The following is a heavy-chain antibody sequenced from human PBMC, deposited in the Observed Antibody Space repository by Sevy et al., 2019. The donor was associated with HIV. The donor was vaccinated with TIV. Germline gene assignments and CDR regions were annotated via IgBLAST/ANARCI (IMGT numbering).Heavy chain of an antibody. Sequence: GGSLRLSCAASGFTFSNYALTWVRQAPGKGLDWVSSITGSSTTMYYAASLKGRFTVSRDNSNNTLYLHINSLRAEDTAVYYCARHGLYGGNFEYFQHWGQGTLVTVSS. CDR2: ITGSSTTM. CDR3: ARHGLYGGNFEYFQH. CDR1: GFTFSNYA. V-gene: IGHV3-23*01. D-gene: IGHD2-21*02. J-gene: IGHJ1*01.